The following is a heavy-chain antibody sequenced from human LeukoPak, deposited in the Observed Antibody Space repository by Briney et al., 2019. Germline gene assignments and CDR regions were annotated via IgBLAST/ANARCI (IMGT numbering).Heavy chain of an antibody. CDR2: INAGNGNT. V-gene: IGHV1-3*01. J-gene: IGHJ4*02. Sequence: ASVKVSCKTSGYTFINYAINWGRQAPGQRPEWMGWINAGNGNTKYSQKFQGRVTITRDTSASTAYMELSSLRSEDTAVYYCAKGFAEAENWGQGTLVTVSS. CDR1: GYTFINYA. D-gene: IGHD6-19*01. CDR3: AKGFAEAEN.